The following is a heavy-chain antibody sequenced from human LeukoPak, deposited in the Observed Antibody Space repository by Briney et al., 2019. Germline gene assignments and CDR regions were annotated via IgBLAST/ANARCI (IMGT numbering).Heavy chain of an antibody. CDR2: ISGSGGST. V-gene: IGHV3-23*01. CDR3: ARDLETASLDY. J-gene: IGHJ4*02. Sequence: GGSLRLSCAASGFTFSSYAMTWIRQAPGKGLEWVSSISGSGGSTYYADSAKGRFTISRDNSKNTLYLQMNSLRAEDTAVYYCARDLETASLDYWGQGTLVTVSS. CDR1: GFTFSSYA.